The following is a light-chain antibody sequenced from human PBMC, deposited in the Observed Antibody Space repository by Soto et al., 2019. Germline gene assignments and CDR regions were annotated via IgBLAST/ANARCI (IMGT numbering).Light chain of an antibody. CDR1: SSNIGNNY. CDR3: GTWDNSLSAWV. CDR2: DNN. V-gene: IGLV1-51*01. J-gene: IGLJ3*02. Sequence: QSVLTQPPSVAGAPGQKVTIACSGSSSNIGNNYVSWDQQLPGTAPKFLIYDNNKRPSGIPDRFSGSKSGTSATLGITGLQTGDEADYYCGTWDNSLSAWVVGGGTKLTVL.